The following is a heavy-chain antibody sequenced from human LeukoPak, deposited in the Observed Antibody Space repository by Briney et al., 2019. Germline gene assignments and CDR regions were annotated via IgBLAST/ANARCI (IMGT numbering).Heavy chain of an antibody. J-gene: IGHJ3*02. Sequence: SETLSLTCTVSGASISTYYWTWIRQPPGKGLEWIGYIYNSGSTNYSPSLKSRVTISVDTSKNQFSLKLSSVTAADTAVYYCARRRRIAEAGRSGDALDIWGQGTMVTVSS. CDR1: GASISTYY. CDR3: ARRRRIAEAGRSGDALDI. D-gene: IGHD6-19*01. V-gene: IGHV4-59*08. CDR2: IYNSGST.